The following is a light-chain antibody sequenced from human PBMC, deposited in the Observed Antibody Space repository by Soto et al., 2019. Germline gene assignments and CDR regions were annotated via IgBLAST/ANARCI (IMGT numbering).Light chain of an antibody. V-gene: IGKV3-20*01. J-gene: IGKJ1*01. Sequence: EIVLTQSPGTLSLSPGERATLSCRASQSVSGTYVAWYQQKPGQAPRLLIYGASSRATGIPDRFSGSGSGTDFTFTISRLEPEDFAVYYCQEYGSSRTFGQGTKVEIK. CDR2: GAS. CDR3: QEYGSSRT. CDR1: QSVSGTY.